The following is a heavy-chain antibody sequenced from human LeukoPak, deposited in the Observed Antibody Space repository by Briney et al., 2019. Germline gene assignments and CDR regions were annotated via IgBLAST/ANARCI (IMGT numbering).Heavy chain of an antibody. CDR2: IIPIFGTA. CDR3: ASPMVVTATLSPFDY. Sequence: ASVKVSCKASGGTFISYAISWVRQAPGQGLEWMGGIIPIFGTANYAQKFQGRVTITADESTSTAYMELSSLRSEDTAVYYCASPMVVTATLSPFDYWGQGTLVTVSS. D-gene: IGHD2-21*02. CDR1: GGTFISYA. V-gene: IGHV1-69*13. J-gene: IGHJ4*02.